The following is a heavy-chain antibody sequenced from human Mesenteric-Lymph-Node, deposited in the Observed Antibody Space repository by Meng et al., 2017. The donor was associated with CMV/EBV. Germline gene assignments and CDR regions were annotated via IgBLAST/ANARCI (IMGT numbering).Heavy chain of an antibody. J-gene: IGHJ4*02. V-gene: IGHV3-30*02. CDR2: IRYDGSNK. CDR3: AKDLVSASPDY. CDR1: GFNFSNYA. D-gene: IGHD2-2*01. Sequence: GESLKISCAASGFNFSNYAMSWVRQAPGKGLEWVAFIRYDGSNKYYGDSVKGRFTISRDNSKNTLYLQMNSLRAEDTAVYYCAKDLVSASPDYWGQGTLVTVSS.